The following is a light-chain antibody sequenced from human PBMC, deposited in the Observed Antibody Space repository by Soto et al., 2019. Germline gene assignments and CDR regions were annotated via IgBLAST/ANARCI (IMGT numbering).Light chain of an antibody. V-gene: IGLV2-8*01. CDR3: SSYGGTNNVV. CDR1: SSDVGGYKY. CDR2: EVT. Sequence: QSALTQPPSASGSPGRSVTISCTGTSSDVGGYKYVSWYQHHPGKAPKVVIYEVTKRPSGVPDRFSGSQSGNTASLTVSGLQAEDEADYYCSSYGGTNNVVFGGGTKVTVL. J-gene: IGLJ2*01.